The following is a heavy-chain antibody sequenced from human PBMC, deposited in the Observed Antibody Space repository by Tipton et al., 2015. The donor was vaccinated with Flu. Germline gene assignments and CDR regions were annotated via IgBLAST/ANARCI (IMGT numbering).Heavy chain of an antibody. CDR1: GDSLSSGHYF. J-gene: IGHJ4*01. CDR2: INYSGTT. V-gene: IGHV4-30-4*01. CDR3: ASKVANWGVWEPLDY. D-gene: IGHD7-27*01. Sequence: TLSLTCTVSGDSLSSGHYFWTWIRQRPGKGLEWIGYINYSGTTNYNPSLTSRVTVSADTSKKQFSLKLTSVTAADTAVYYCASKVANWGVWEPLDYWGHGTLVTVSS.